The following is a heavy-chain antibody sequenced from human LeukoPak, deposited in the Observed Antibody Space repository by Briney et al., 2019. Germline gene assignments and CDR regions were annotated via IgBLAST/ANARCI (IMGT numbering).Heavy chain of an antibody. J-gene: IGHJ4*02. V-gene: IGHV3-43*02. Sequence: PGGSLRLSCAASGFTFDDYAIYWVRQAPGKGLEWVFLISGDGGSTYYADSLKGRFTISRDNSKNSLYLQMNSLRTEDTALYYCAKVPHRIAAAAEYYFDYWGQGTLVTVSS. CDR1: GFTFDDYA. D-gene: IGHD6-13*01. CDR2: ISGDGGST. CDR3: AKVPHRIAAAAEYYFDY.